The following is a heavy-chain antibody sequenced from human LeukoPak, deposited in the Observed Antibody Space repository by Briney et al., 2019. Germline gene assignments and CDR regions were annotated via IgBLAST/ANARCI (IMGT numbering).Heavy chain of an antibody. CDR3: ARHEGVTDGLGYYYYYMDV. CDR1: GGSFSSTSYY. Sequence: SSETLSLTCTVPGGSFSSTSYYWAWIRQPPGKGLEWIGSISHTGSTYYNPSLKSRVTISVDTSKNQFSLRLSSVTAADTAVYYCARHEGVTDGLGYYYYYMDVWGKGTTVTVSS. V-gene: IGHV4-39*01. D-gene: IGHD2-21*02. CDR2: ISHTGST. J-gene: IGHJ6*03.